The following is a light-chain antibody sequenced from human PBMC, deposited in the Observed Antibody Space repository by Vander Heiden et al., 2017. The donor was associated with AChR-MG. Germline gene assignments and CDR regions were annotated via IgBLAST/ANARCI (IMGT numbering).Light chain of an antibody. CDR3: AAWDDSLNGRV. J-gene: IGLJ2*01. CDR2: RNK. Sequence: QSVLTPPPSASGTHGQTVTIPCSGSSSSNGSNTVNWYQQLPGTAPKLLIYRNKQRPSGVPDRFSGSKSGTSASLAISGRQSEEEADYYCAAWDDSLNGRVFGGGTKLTVL. CDR1: SSSNGSNT. V-gene: IGLV1-44*01.